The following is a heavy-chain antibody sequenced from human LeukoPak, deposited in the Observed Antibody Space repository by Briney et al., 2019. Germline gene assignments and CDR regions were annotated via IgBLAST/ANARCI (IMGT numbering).Heavy chain of an antibody. CDR3: ARRHMVRVSMLDAFDI. J-gene: IGHJ3*02. CDR2: IYPGDSDT. V-gene: IGHV5-51*01. D-gene: IGHD3-10*01. CDR1: GYTFTSYW. Sequence: HGESLKITCKGSGYTFTSYWIGWVRQMPGKGLEWMGIIYPGDSDTRYSPSFQGQVTISADKSISTAYLQWSSLKASDTAMYYCARRHMVRVSMLDAFDIWGQGTMVTVSS.